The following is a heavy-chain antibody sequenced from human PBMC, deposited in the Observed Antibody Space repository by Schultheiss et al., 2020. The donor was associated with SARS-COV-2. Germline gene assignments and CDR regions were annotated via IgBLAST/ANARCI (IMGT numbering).Heavy chain of an antibody. D-gene: IGHD3-9*01. CDR2: IIPILGIA. Sequence: SVKVSCKASGGTFSSYAISWVRQAPGQGLEWMGRIIPILGIANYAQKFQGRVTITADKSTSTAYMELSSLRSEDTAVYYCAGPILTGYYYYYGMDVWGQGTTVTVSS. V-gene: IGHV1-69*04. CDR3: AGPILTGYYYYYGMDV. J-gene: IGHJ6*02. CDR1: GGTFSSYA.